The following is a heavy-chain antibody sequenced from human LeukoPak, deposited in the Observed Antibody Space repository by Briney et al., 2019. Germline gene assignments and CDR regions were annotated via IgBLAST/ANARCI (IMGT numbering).Heavy chain of an antibody. CDR1: GFTFSTYS. V-gene: IGHV3-21*01. Sequence: GGSLRPSCAASGFTFSTYSMNWGRQAPGKGLEWVSSISSSSIYISYADSVKGRFTMSRDNAKNSLYLQMNSLRAEDTAVYYCARPITRSYYYDSSGYQYYYYGMDVWGQGTTVTVSS. CDR3: ARPITRSYYYDSSGYQYYYYGMDV. J-gene: IGHJ6*02. D-gene: IGHD3-22*01. CDR2: ISSSSIYI.